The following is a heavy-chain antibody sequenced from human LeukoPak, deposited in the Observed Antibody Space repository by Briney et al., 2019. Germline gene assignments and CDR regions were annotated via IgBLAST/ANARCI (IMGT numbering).Heavy chain of an antibody. V-gene: IGHV4-59*08. CDR1: GGSIHNNY. D-gene: IGHD3-3*01. CDR2: MYSSGKS. J-gene: IGHJ6*03. CDR3: ARGNYEFLEAIHYYMDV. Sequence: SETLSLTCTVSGGSIHNNYWSWIRQPPGKGLEWIGSMYSSGKSDYSPSLKNRVTMSIDTSKNQFSLKLTSVTAADTAVYYCARGNYEFLEAIHYYMDVWGKGTAVTVSS.